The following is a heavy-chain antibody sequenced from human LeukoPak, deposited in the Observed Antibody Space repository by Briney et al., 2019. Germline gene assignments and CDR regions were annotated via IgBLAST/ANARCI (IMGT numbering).Heavy chain of an antibody. Sequence: GASLRLSCVASGFTFRDYGMHWVRQAQVKGLEWVAVLLNDGSKKYHADSVTGRFIISGDDSKNTLDLQMDSLRVEDTAVYYCARSIRGDSSGRYDTLDVWGQGTVATVSS. CDR1: GFTFRDYG. CDR2: LLNDGSKK. J-gene: IGHJ3*01. D-gene: IGHD3-22*01. CDR3: ARSIRGDSSGRYDTLDV. V-gene: IGHV3-33*01.